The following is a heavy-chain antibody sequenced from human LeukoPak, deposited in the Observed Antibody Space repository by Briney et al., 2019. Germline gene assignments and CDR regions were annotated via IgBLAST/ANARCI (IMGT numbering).Heavy chain of an antibody. J-gene: IGHJ5*02. D-gene: IGHD2-2*02. CDR3: ARVVVGIVVVPAAIDSSGYRWFDP. CDR2: INPNSGGT. CDR1: GYTFTGYY. Sequence: GASVKVSCKASGYTFTGYYMHWVRQAPGQGLEWMGWINPNSGGTNYAQKFQGRVTMTRDTSISTAYMELSRLRSDDTAVYYCARVVVGIVVVPAAIDSSGYRWFDPWGQGTLVTVSS. V-gene: IGHV1-2*02.